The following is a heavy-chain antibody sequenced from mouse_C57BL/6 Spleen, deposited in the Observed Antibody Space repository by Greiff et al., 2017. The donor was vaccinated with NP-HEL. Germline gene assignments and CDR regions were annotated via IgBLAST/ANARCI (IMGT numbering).Heavy chain of an antibody. V-gene: IGHV3-6*01. CDR1: GYSITSGYY. CDR3: ARRAGNWYFDV. J-gene: IGHJ1*03. D-gene: IGHD4-1*01. Sequence: VQLQQSGPGLVKPSQSLSLTCSVTGYSITSGYYWNWIRHFPGNKLEWMGYISYDGSNNYNPSLKNRISITRDTSKNQFFLKLNSVTTEDTATYYCARRAGNWYFDVWGTGTTVTVSS. CDR2: ISYDGSN.